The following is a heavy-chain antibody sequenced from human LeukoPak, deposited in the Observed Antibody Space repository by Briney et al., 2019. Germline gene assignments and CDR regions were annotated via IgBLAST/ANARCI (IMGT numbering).Heavy chain of an antibody. CDR1: GFTFSSYA. CDR2: ISSNGGST. J-gene: IGHJ6*02. V-gene: IGHV3-64D*09. D-gene: IGHD1-26*01. Sequence: PGGSLRLSCSASGFTFSSYAMHWVRQAPGKGLEYVSAISSNGGSTYYADSVKGRFTIPRDNSKNTLYLQMSSLRAEDTAVYYCVKDSGSSPYYYYGMDVWGQGTTVTVSS. CDR3: VKDSGSSPYYYYGMDV.